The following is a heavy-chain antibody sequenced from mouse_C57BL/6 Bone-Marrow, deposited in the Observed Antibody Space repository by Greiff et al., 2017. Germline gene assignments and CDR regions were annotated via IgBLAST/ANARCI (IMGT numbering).Heavy chain of an antibody. CDR3: ARDQITTVVAGNFDY. J-gene: IGHJ2*01. CDR1: GFTFSSYA. V-gene: IGHV5-4*01. D-gene: IGHD1-1*01. Sequence: EVHLVEPGGGLVKPGGSLKLSCAASGFTFSSYAMSWVRQTPEKRLEWVATISDGGSYTYYPDNVKGRFTISRDNAKNNLYLQMSHLKSEDTAMYYCARDQITTVVAGNFDYWGQGTTLTVSS. CDR2: ISDGGSYT.